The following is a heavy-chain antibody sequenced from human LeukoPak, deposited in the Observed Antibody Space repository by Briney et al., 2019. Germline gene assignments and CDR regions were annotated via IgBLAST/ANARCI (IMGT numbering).Heavy chain of an antibody. D-gene: IGHD6-6*01. CDR2: IYSGGST. CDR1: GFTVSSSY. V-gene: IGHV3-53*01. CDR3: ARVAFRSSSYISGIDY. J-gene: IGHJ4*02. Sequence: GGSLRLSCSASGFTVSSSYMSWVRQAPGKGLEWVSVIYSGGSTYYADSVKGRFTISRDNSKNTLYLQMNSLRIEDTAVYYCARVAFRSSSYISGIDYWGQGTLVTVSS.